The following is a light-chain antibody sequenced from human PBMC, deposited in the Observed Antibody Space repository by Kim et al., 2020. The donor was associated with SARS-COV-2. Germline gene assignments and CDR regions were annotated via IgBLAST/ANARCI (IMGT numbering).Light chain of an antibody. CDR3: QQDSSYSYT. CDR1: QNIDSW. J-gene: IGKJ2*01. CDR2: DAT. V-gene: IGKV1-5*01. Sequence: SASVGDRVTITCRTSQNIDSWLAWYQQKPWKAPKYLIYDATTLKSGVPSRFSGRGSGTHFTLTITSLQPDDFATYYCQQDSSYSYTFGQGTKLEI.